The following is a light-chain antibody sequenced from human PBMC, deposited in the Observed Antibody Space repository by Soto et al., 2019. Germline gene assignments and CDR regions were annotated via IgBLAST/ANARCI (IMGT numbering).Light chain of an antibody. CDR1: SSNIGRNS. CDR2: NDN. J-gene: IGLJ2*01. Sequence: QAVVVQPPSASGTPGQKVTISCSGGSSNIGRNSVAWYQQLPGTAPKLLIYNDNQRPSGVPDRFAGSKSGTSASLAISGLQSEDEADYYCAASDASLNGNVLFGGGTKVTVL. CDR3: AASDASLNGNVL. V-gene: IGLV1-44*01.